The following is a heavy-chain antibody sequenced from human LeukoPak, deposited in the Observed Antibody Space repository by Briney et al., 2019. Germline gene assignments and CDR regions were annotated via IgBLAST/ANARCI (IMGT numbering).Heavy chain of an antibody. Sequence: GGSLRLSCAASGFTFSSYWMGWVRQAPGKGLEWVANIKQDGSEKYYVDSVKGRFTISRDNAKNSLYLQMNSLRVEDTAVYYCARGDRGTAAGNNWFNPWGQGTLVTVSS. CDR1: GFTFSSYW. V-gene: IGHV3-7*01. D-gene: IGHD6-13*01. CDR2: IKQDGSEK. J-gene: IGHJ5*02. CDR3: ARGDRGTAAGNNWFNP.